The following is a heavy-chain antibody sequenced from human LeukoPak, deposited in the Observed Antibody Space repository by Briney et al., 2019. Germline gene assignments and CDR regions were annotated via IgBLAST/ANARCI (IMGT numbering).Heavy chain of an antibody. Sequence: PGGSLRLSCAASGFTFDDYAMHWVRQPPGKGLEWVSLISGDGGRTYYAGSVKGRFTVSRDNSKNTLYLQMNSLGTEDTALYYCAKDLFIARGYFYYMDVWGKGTTVTVSS. CDR3: AKDLFIARGYFYYMDV. CDR2: ISGDGGRT. J-gene: IGHJ6*03. D-gene: IGHD2-15*01. V-gene: IGHV3-43*02. CDR1: GFTFDDYA.